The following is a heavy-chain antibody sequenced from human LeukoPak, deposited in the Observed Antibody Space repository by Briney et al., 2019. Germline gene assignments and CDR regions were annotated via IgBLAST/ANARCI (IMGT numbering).Heavy chain of an antibody. J-gene: IGHJ4*02. V-gene: IGHV3-21*01. D-gene: IGHD1-14*01. CDR3: ARLGESTTDFDY. CDR1: GFTFITYS. Sequence: GGSLRLSCAASGFTFITYSMTWVRQAPGKGLEWVSSISSITSSYIHYADSVKGRFTISRDNVKNSLYLQMNSLRAEDTAVYYCARLGESTTDFDYWGQGTLVTVSS. CDR2: ISSITSSYI.